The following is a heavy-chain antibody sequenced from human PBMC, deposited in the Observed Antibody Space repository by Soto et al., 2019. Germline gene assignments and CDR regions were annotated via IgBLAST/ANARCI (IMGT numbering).Heavy chain of an antibody. D-gene: IGHD1-26*01. J-gene: IGHJ5*02. Sequence: QLQLQESGSGLVKPSQTLSLTCAVSGGSISSGGYSWSWIRQPPGKGLEWIGYIYHSGSTYYNPPLKRRVTRSVDRSKNQFSLKLSSGPAADTAGSYCARTPTPWGQGTLVTVSS. CDR3: ARTPTP. CDR2: IYHSGST. CDR1: GGSISSGGYS. V-gene: IGHV4-30-2*01.